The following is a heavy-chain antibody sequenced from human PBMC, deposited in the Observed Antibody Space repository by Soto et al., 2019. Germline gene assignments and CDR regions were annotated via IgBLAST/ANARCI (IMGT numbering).Heavy chain of an antibody. V-gene: IGHV1-69*12. CDR3: VRMGDGNPTSYYFDY. J-gene: IGHJ4*02. Sequence: QVQLVQSGAAVKKSGSSVKVSCKASGGTFSSYAISWVRQAPGQGLEWMGGIIPIFGTANYAQKFQGRVTITADESTSTAYMELSSLRSEDTAVYYCVRMGDGNPTSYYFDYWGQGTLVTVSS. CDR1: GGTFSSYA. CDR2: IIPIFGTA. D-gene: IGHD3-16*01.